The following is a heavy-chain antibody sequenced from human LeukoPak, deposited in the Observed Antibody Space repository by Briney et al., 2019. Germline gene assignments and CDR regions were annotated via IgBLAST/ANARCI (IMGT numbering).Heavy chain of an antibody. Sequence: PSETLSLTCTVSGGSISSYYWSWIRQPPGKGLEWIGYIYYSGSTNYNPSLKSRVTISVDTSKNQFSLKLSSVTAADTAVYYCARGAAVAGTNHWDYWGQGTLVTVSS. V-gene: IGHV4-59*12. CDR1: GGSISSYY. J-gene: IGHJ4*02. D-gene: IGHD6-19*01. CDR3: ARGAAVAGTNHWDY. CDR2: IYYSGST.